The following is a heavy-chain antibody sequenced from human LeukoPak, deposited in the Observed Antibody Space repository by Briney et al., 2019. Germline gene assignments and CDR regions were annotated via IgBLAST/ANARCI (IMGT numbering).Heavy chain of an antibody. J-gene: IGHJ4*02. CDR2: IPYDGRNT. Sequence: GGSLRLSCAASGSTFSSNGMYWVRQAPGKGLEXXAFIPYDGRNTYYADSVKGRFTISRDTSKNTLYLQMINLRAEDTAVYYCAKESSASYYFDYWGQGTLVTVSS. CDR3: AKESSASYYFDY. D-gene: IGHD3-10*01. V-gene: IGHV3-30*02. CDR1: GSTFSSNG.